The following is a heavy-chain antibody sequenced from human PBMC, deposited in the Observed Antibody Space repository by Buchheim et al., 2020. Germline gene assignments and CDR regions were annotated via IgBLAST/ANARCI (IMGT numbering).Heavy chain of an antibody. D-gene: IGHD6-13*01. CDR2: INPNGGNT. Sequence: QVQLVQSGAEVKTPGASVKVSCRASGYTFTTYFLYWLRQAPGQGLEWMGIINPNGGNTNYAQNFQGRFTMGRDTSTSTIYMELSNLRFEDTAVYYCARGYTSSWYSPFDYWGQGTL. CDR1: GYTFTTYF. V-gene: IGHV1-46*01. J-gene: IGHJ4*02. CDR3: ARGYTSSWYSPFDY.